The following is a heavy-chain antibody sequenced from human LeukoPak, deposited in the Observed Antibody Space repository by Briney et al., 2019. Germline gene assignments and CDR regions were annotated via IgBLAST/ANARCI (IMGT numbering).Heavy chain of an antibody. D-gene: IGHD2-2*01. Sequence: QPGGSLRLSCAASGFTFSNYAMRWVRQAPGKGLEWVSSISGSGVSTYYADSVKGRFTISRDNSKNTLNLQMDSLRVEDTAVYYCAKRSGTSYYFDYWGQGTLVTVSS. J-gene: IGHJ4*02. V-gene: IGHV3-23*01. CDR1: GFTFSNYA. CDR3: AKRSGTSYYFDY. CDR2: ISGSGVST.